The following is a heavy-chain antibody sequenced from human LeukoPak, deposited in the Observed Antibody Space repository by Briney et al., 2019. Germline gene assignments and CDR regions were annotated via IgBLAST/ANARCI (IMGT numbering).Heavy chain of an antibody. CDR1: GYTFTGYY. CDR2: INPNSGAT. Sequence: GASVKVSCKASGYTFTGYYMHWVRQAPGQGLEWMGWINPNSGATNYAQKFQGRVTMTRDTSISTAYMDLSRLRSDDTAVYYCARAGGGSGSYYERPFEYWGQGTLVTVSS. D-gene: IGHD3-10*01. J-gene: IGHJ4*02. V-gene: IGHV1-2*02. CDR3: ARAGGGSGSYYERPFEY.